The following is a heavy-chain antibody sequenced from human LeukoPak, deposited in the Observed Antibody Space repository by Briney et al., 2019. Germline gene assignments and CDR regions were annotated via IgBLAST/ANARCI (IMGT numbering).Heavy chain of an antibody. Sequence: SETLSLTCAVSGYSISSGYYWGWIRPPPGKGLEWIGSIYHSGSTYYNPSLKSRVTISVDTSKNQFSLKLSSVTAADTAVYYCARVDTAEGWFDPWGQGTLVTVSS. CDR3: ARVDTAEGWFDP. D-gene: IGHD5-18*01. J-gene: IGHJ5*02. V-gene: IGHV4-38-2*01. CDR1: GYSISSGYY. CDR2: IYHSGST.